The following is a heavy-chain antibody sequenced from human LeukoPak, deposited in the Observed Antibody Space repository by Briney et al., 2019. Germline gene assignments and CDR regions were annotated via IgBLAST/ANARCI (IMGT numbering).Heavy chain of an antibody. CDR1: GFTFISYA. Sequence: PGGSLRLSCAASGFTFISYAMSWVRQAPGKGLEWVSAISGSGGSTYYADTVKGRFTISRDNSKNTLYLQMNSLRAEDTAVYYCAKGVRLLGVTWFDPWGQGTLVTVSS. CDR3: AKGVRLLGVTWFDP. CDR2: ISGSGGST. D-gene: IGHD2-15*01. V-gene: IGHV3-23*01. J-gene: IGHJ5*02.